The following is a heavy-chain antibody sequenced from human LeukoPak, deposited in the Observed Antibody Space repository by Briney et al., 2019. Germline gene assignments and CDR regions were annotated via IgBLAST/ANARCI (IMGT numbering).Heavy chain of an antibody. CDR1: GGSISSYY. CDR2: IYYSGST. Sequence: PSETLSLTCTVSGGSISSYYWSWIRQPPGKGLEWIGYIYYSGSTNYNPSLKSRVTISVDTSKNQFSLKLSSVTAADTAVYYCARVEGADYYDSSGPPTYHYYGMDVWGQGTTVTVSS. V-gene: IGHV4-59*01. D-gene: IGHD3-22*01. J-gene: IGHJ6*02. CDR3: ARVEGADYYDSSGPPTYHYYGMDV.